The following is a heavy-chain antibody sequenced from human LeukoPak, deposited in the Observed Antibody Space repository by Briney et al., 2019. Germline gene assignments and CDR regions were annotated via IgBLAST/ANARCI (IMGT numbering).Heavy chain of an antibody. D-gene: IGHD2-2*01. CDR2: INHSGST. Sequence: SETLSLTCAVYGGSFSDYYWNWIRQPPGKGLEWIGEINHSGSTNYNPSLKSRVTISVDTSKNQFSPKLSSVIAADTAVYYCARSTHCSSTSCPRGPFDYWGQGTLVTVSS. CDR1: GGSFSDYY. J-gene: IGHJ4*02. CDR3: ARSTHCSSTSCPRGPFDY. V-gene: IGHV4-34*01.